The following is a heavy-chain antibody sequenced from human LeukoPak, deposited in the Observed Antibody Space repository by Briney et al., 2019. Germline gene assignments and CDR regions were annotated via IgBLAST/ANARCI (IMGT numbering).Heavy chain of an antibody. D-gene: IGHD2-15*01. J-gene: IGHJ4*02. CDR3: ARQDMGPFDY. Sequence: GSLRLSCAASGFTFTSYWMCWIRQPPGKGLEWIGSIYYSGSTYYNPSLKSRVTISVDTSKNQFSLKLSSVTAADTAVYYCARQDMGPFDYWGQGTLVTISS. CDR1: GFTFTSYW. CDR2: IYYSGST. V-gene: IGHV4-39*01.